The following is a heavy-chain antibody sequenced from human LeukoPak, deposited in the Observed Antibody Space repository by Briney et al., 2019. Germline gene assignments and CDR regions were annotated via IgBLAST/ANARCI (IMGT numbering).Heavy chain of an antibody. CDR3: ATEPSRSYSFDHLDF. CDR1: GYTFTNYG. J-gene: IGHJ4*02. CDR2: IVPMFGIR. Sequence: SVKVSCKASGYTFTNYGNSWVRQAPGQGLEWMGRIVPMFGIRNYPQTFRGRVNITADKATNTVYMELRSLRAEDTAIYYCATEPSRSYSFDHLDFWGLGTPVTVSS. V-gene: IGHV1-69*04. D-gene: IGHD5-12*01.